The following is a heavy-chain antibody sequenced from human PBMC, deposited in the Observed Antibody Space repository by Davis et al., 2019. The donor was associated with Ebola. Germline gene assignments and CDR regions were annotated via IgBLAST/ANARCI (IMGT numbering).Heavy chain of an antibody. J-gene: IGHJ3*02. CDR1: GYTFTGFY. Sequence: ASVKVSCKASGYTFTGFYMHWVRQAPGQGLEWMGRINPNSCGTNYAQKFQGRVTMTRDTSISTAYMELSRLRSDDTAVYYCARDWGYSSSLDAFDIWGQGTMVTVSS. CDR3: ARDWGYSSSLDAFDI. CDR2: INPNSCGT. D-gene: IGHD6-13*01. V-gene: IGHV1-2*06.